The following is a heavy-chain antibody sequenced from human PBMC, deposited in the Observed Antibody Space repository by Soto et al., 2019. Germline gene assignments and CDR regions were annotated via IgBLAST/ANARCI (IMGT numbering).Heavy chain of an antibody. J-gene: IGHJ3*01. CDR2: IHGGGGGA. D-gene: IGHD1-1*01. CDR3: ARDPTGEYVGAFDF. V-gene: IGHV3-23*01. CDR1: GFIFSSYA. Sequence: EVQLLESGGGLVQPGGSLRLSCAASGFIFSSYAMIWVRQAPGKGLEWVSAIHGGGGGAHYADSVRGRFTISRDNSKNTLYLQRMSVRAEDTAVYECARDPTGEYVGAFDFWGQGTLVTVSS.